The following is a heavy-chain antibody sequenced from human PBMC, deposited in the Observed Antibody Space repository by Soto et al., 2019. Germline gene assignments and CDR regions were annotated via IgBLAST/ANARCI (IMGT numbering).Heavy chain of an antibody. Sequence: GDSVQVSCKASGGTFSSYAISWVRQAPGQGLEWMGGIIPIFGTANYAQKFQGRVTITADKSTSTAYMELSSLRSEETAVYYCARPEMNESSGYYMVDAFESWVQGTMVTV. CDR1: GGTFSSYA. CDR3: ARPEMNESSGYYMVDAFES. J-gene: IGHJ3*02. D-gene: IGHD3-22*01. CDR2: IIPIFGTA. V-gene: IGHV1-69*06.